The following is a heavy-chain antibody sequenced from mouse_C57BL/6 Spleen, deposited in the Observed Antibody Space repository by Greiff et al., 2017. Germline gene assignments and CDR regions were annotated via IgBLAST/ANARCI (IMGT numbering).Heavy chain of an antibody. D-gene: IGHD2-4*01. CDR1: GFSFNTYA. Sequence: EAGGGLVQPKGSLKLSCAASGFSFNTYAMNWVRQAPGKGLEWVARIRSKSNNYATYYADSVKDRFTISRDDSESMLYLQMNNLKTEDTAMYYCVSIYYDYDEGVFDYWGQGTTLTVSS. V-gene: IGHV10-1*01. CDR3: VSIYYDYDEGVFDY. CDR2: IRSKSNNYAT. J-gene: IGHJ2*01.